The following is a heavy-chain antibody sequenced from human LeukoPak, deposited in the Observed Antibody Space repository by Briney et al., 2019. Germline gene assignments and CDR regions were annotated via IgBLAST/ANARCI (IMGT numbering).Heavy chain of an antibody. J-gene: IGHJ4*02. Sequence: GGSLRLSCAASGFTFSSCAMHWVRQAPGKGLEWVSSVSNSGDYIHYADSVKGRFTISRDNSKNSLYLQMNSLRAEDTAVYYCARALIGYYFDYWGQGTLVTVSS. CDR1: GFTFSSCA. V-gene: IGHV3-21*06. CDR2: VSNSGDYI. D-gene: IGHD2-8*01. CDR3: ARALIGYYFDY.